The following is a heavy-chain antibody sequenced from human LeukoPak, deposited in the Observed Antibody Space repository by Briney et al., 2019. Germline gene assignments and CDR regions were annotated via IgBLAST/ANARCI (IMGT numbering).Heavy chain of an antibody. CDR3: ARDFDY. CDR1: GFIFNTSA. Sequence: GGSLRLSCGASGFIFNTSAMHWVRQAPGKGLEWVAVISYHGKNKYYAESVRGRFTISRDNSKNTLYLQMNSLNTEDAAVYYCARDFDYWGQGTLVTVSS. V-gene: IGHV3-30*04. J-gene: IGHJ4*02. CDR2: ISYHGKNK.